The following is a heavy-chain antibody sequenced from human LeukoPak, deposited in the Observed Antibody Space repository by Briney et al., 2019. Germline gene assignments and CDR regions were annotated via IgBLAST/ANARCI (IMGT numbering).Heavy chain of an antibody. CDR3: ARHSSYENCFDP. J-gene: IGHJ5*02. Sequence: SETLSPTCAVSGDSISSGYYWGWIRQPPGKGLEWIGNIYHSGSTYHNPSLKSRVTISVDTSKNQFSLKLSSVTAADTAVYYCARHSSYENCFDPWGQGTLVTVSS. CDR1: GDSISSGYY. CDR2: IYHSGST. V-gene: IGHV4-38-2*01. D-gene: IGHD3-3*01.